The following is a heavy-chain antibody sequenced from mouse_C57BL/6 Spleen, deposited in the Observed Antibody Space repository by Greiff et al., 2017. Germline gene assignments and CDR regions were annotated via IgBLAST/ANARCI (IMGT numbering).Heavy chain of an antibody. D-gene: IGHD2-5*01. CDR2: IDPETGGT. J-gene: IGHJ4*01. Sequence: VQLQQSGAELVRPGASVTLSCKASGYTFTDYEMHWVKQTPVHGLEWIGAIDPETGGTAYNQKFKGKAILTADKSSSTAYMELRSLTSEDSAVYYYTRNYSTLYYAMDYWGQGTSVTVSS. CDR1: GYTFTDYE. V-gene: IGHV1-15*01. CDR3: TRNYSTLYYAMDY.